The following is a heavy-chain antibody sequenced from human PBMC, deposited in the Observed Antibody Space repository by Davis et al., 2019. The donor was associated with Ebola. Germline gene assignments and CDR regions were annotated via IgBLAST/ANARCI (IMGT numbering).Heavy chain of an antibody. CDR1: GYTFNSYY. CDR2: INPSGGST. D-gene: IGHD3-16*01. V-gene: IGHV1-46*02. J-gene: IGHJ4*02. CDR3: TMGGITGGFDY. Sequence: ASVKVSCKAFGYTFNSYYVHWVRQAPGQGLEWMGWINPSGGSTSYAQKFQGRVTMTEDTSTDTAYMDLTRLTSDDTAIYFCTMGGITGGFDYWGQGTLITVSS.